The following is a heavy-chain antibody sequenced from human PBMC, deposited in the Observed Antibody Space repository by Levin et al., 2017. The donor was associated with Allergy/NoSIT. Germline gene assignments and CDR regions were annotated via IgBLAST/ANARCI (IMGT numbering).Heavy chain of an antibody. CDR2: ISWNSGSI. D-gene: IGHD4-17*01. Sequence: SLRLSCAASGSTFDDYAMHWVRQAPGKGLEWVSGISWNSGSIGYADSVKGRFTISRDNAKNSLYLQMNSLRAEDTALYYCAKAPTVTRSPFDYWGQGTLVTVSS. V-gene: IGHV3-9*01. CDR3: AKAPTVTRSPFDY. CDR1: GSTFDDYA. J-gene: IGHJ4*02.